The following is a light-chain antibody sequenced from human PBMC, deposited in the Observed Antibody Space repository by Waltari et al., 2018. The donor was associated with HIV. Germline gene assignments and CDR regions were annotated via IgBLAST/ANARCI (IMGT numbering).Light chain of an antibody. CDR1: QTISNR. Sequence: DIQMTQSPSSLSASLGDRVTITCRASQTISNRVNWYQQEPGKAPKLLIDAASSLQSGVPSRFSSSRSETEFTLTISRRQPDDFATYDCQQSYGTAPYTFGQGTKLEIK. J-gene: IGKJ2*01. CDR3: QQSYGTAPYT. V-gene: IGKV1-39*01. CDR2: AAS.